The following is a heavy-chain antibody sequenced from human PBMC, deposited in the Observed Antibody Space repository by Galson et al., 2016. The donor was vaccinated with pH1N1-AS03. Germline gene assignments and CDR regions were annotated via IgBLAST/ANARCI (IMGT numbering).Heavy chain of an antibody. CDR2: IRSKAHSGTP. D-gene: IGHD1-1*01. J-gene: IGHJ4*02. V-gene: IGHV3-49*04. Sequence: SLRLSCAASGFTFSDHAIVWVRQAPGKGLEWVGFIRSKAHSGTPEYAASVNGRFTISRDDSESIAYLQMDSLKIEDTGVYYCTRDSRYSDFWNGPFGALDYWGQGTLVTVSS. CDR1: GFTFSDHA. CDR3: TRDSRYSDFWNGPFGALDY.